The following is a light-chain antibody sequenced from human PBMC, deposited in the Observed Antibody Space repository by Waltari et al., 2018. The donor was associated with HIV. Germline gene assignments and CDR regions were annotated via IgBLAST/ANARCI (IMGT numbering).Light chain of an antibody. CDR3: SSYTRSITLPYV. CDR2: EVS. J-gene: IGLJ1*01. Sequence: QSALTQPASVSGSPGQSITISCTGTSSDVGDYNYVSWYQHHPGKAPKLMIYEVSKRRSGVSNGLSGSKSGNTASLTISGLQAEDEADYYCSSYTRSITLPYVFGTGTKVTVL. CDR1: SSDVGDYNY. V-gene: IGLV2-14*01.